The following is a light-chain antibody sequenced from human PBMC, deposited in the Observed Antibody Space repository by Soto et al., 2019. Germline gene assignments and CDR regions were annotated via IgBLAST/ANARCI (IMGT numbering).Light chain of an antibody. Sequence: QSALTQPASVSGSPGQSITISCTGTSSDVGSYNLVSWFQQHPGKAPKLMIYQGNKRPSGVSTRFSASRSGNTASLTISGLQAEDEAEYHCCSDAASSTFVAFGGGTKLTVL. J-gene: IGLJ2*01. CDR3: CSDAASSTFVA. V-gene: IGLV2-23*03. CDR1: SSDVGSYNL. CDR2: QGN.